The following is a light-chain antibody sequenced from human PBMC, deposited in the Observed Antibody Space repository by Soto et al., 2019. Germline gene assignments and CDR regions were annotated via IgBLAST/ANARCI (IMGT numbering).Light chain of an antibody. J-gene: IGKJ3*01. CDR3: QHYPSFPLH. Sequence: EIVLTQSPATLSLSPGERATLSCRASQSVSSNLAWYQPKPRXATWXHXDGASRRTTGIPDRYSGSGSGTDLTLTIFILIPKPTPFTLFQHYPSFPLHIGP. CDR2: GAS. V-gene: IGKV3-20*01. CDR1: QSVSSN.